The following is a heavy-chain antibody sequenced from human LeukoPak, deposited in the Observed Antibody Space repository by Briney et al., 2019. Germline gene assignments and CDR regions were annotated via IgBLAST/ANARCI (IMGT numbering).Heavy chain of an antibody. CDR3: ARDLAGSRDK. CDR1: GFTFSSYG. D-gene: IGHD2-15*01. J-gene: IGHJ4*02. Sequence: GGTLRLSCAASGFTFSSYGMSWVRQAPGKGLEWVSAISGSGGSTYYADSVKGRFTISRDNAKNTLYLQMNSQRAEDTAVYYCARDLAGSRDKWGQGTLVTVSS. V-gene: IGHV3-23*01. CDR2: ISGSGGST.